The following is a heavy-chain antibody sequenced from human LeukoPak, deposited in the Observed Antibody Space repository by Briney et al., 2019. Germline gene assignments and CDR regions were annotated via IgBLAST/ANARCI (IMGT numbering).Heavy chain of an antibody. V-gene: IGHV3-23*01. CDR1: GCTFSSYA. J-gene: IGHJ5*02. CDR3: AKVSYCGGDCYPAHNWFDP. D-gene: IGHD2-21*02. Sequence: GGALRLSRAASGCTFSSYAMSGVRQAPRKGLEGVSAICCSGGSPYYAVSVKGRFTISRDNSKNALYLQMNSLRAEDTAVYYCAKVSYCGGDCYPAHNWFDPWGQGTLVTVSS. CDR2: ICCSGGSP.